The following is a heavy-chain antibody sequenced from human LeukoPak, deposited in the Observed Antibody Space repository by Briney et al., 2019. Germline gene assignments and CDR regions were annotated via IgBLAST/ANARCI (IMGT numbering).Heavy chain of an antibody. CDR1: GFTFNSYA. CDR3: AKRSERVAPAGFDY. CDR2: INGSGGSS. J-gene: IGHJ4*02. D-gene: IGHD3-3*01. Sequence: GGTLRLSCAASGFTFNSYAMIWLRQGPGKGLEWFSAINGSGGSSYYADSVRGPFTISTDNSKNTLYLQMNSLRAEDTAVYYCAKRSERVAPAGFDYWGQGTLVTVSS. V-gene: IGHV3-23*01.